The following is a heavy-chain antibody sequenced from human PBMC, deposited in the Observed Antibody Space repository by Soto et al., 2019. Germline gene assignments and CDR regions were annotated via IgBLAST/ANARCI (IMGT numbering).Heavy chain of an antibody. Sequence: EVQLLESGGGLVQPGGSLRLSCEASGFTFNTFDMTWVRQAPGKGLEWVSVIRGADGRTYYADSLKGRFTISRHNSKNTLFLQVTSLRVEDTAVYYCVKGAWCDDWGQGTLVTVSS. D-gene: IGHD6-19*01. CDR2: IRGADGRT. CDR3: VKGAWCDD. CDR1: GFTFNTFD. J-gene: IGHJ4*02. V-gene: IGHV3-23*01.